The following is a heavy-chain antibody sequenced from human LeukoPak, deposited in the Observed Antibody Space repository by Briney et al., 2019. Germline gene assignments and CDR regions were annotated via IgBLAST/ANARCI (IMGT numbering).Heavy chain of an antibody. J-gene: IGHJ4*02. V-gene: IGHV3-23*01. CDR2: ISGSGGST. D-gene: IGHD5/OR15-5a*01. CDR3: AKRGELRGSTIDY. Sequence: GGSLRLSCAASGFTFSSYGMSWVRQAPGKGLEWVSAISGSGGSTYYADSVRGRFTISRDNSKNTLYLQMNSLRAEDTAVYYCAKRGELRGSTIDYWGQGTLVTVSS. CDR1: GFTFSSYG.